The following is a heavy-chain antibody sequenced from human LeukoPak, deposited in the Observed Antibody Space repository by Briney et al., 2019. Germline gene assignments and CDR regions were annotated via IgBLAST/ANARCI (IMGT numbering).Heavy chain of an antibody. D-gene: IGHD3-10*01. CDR2: INGDGSTT. V-gene: IGHV3-74*03. Sequence: GGSLRLSCTASGFTFSTYWINWVRQSPGKGLVWVALINGDGSTTTHADSVKGRFTISRDNAKNTAYLQMNSLRGEDTAVYFCARDYAGSPDYWGQGTLVTVSA. J-gene: IGHJ4*02. CDR3: ARDYAGSPDY. CDR1: GFTFSTYW.